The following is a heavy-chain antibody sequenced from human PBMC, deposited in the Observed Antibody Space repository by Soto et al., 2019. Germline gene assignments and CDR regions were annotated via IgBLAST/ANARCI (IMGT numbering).Heavy chain of an antibody. D-gene: IGHD4-17*01. V-gene: IGHV3-23*01. CDR3: AKWAYGDYPGWADS. Sequence: GGSLRPSCVVPGFTFSNYAMSWVRQAPGKGLEWVSVISGSGSSTHYADSPRGRFTTSRDNSEKTMYLQMNGLRAEDTAVYYCAKWAYGDYPGWADSWGQGTLVTV. CDR1: GFTFSNYA. J-gene: IGHJ4*02. CDR2: ISGSGSST.